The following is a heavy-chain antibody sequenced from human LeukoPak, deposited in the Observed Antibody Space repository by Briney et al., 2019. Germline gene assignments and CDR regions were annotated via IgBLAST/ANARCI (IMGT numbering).Heavy chain of an antibody. CDR1: GFTFSSYG. CDR3: AKTRYSSGWRIDY. CDR2: ISGSGGST. V-gene: IGHV3-23*01. Sequence: GGSLRLSCAASGFTFSSYGMSWVRQAPGKGLEWVSAISGSGGSTYYADSVKGRFTISRDNSKNTLYLQMNSLRAEDTAVYYCAKTRYSSGWRIDYWGQGTLVTVSS. D-gene: IGHD6-19*01. J-gene: IGHJ4*02.